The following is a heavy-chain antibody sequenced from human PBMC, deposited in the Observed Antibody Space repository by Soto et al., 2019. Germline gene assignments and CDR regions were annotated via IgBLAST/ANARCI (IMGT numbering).Heavy chain of an antibody. CDR3: AKDMGYSYGYDYYYGMDV. CDR1: GFTFDDYT. D-gene: IGHD5-18*01. V-gene: IGHV3-43*01. J-gene: IGHJ6*02. Sequence: GESLKISCAASGFTFDDYTMHWVRQAPGKGLEWVSLISWDGGSTYYADSVKGRFTISRDNSKNSLYLQMNSLRTEDTALYYCAKDMGYSYGYDYYYGMDVWGQGTTVTVSS. CDR2: ISWDGGST.